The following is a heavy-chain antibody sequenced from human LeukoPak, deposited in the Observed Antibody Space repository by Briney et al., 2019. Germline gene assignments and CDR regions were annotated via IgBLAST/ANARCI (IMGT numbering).Heavy chain of an antibody. J-gene: IGHJ6*02. D-gene: IGHD5-18*01. CDR1: GYTFASYG. Sequence: ASVKVSCKASGYTFASYGISWLRQAPGQGLEWVGWVSAHSGNTKYAERVQGRASMTADTSTSTAYMELRSLRSDDTALYYCARVSCGYNCHYAMDVWGQGTTVTVPS. CDR2: VSAHSGNT. V-gene: IGHV1-18*01. CDR3: ARVSCGYNCHYAMDV.